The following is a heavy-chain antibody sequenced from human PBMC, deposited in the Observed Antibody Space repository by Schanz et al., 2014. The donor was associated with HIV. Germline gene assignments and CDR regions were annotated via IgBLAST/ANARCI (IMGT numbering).Heavy chain of an antibody. CDR2: IWYDGSDK. J-gene: IGHJ4*02. D-gene: IGHD2-15*01. Sequence: QVQLVESGGGVVQPGRSLRLSCAVSGFTFSGYGMHWVRQAPGKGREWGAVIWYDGSDKYYADSVKGRFTISRDNSKNTLYLQMNSLRAEDTAVYYCARGGIWEWDQPDFDYWGQGTLVTVSS. CDR1: GFTFSGYG. V-gene: IGHV3-33*01. CDR3: ARGGIWEWDQPDFDY.